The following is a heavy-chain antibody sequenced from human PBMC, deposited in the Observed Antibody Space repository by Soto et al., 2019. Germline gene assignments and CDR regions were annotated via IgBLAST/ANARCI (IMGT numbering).Heavy chain of an antibody. J-gene: IGHJ5*02. V-gene: IGHV4-34*01. CDR2: INHSGST. Sequence: SETLCLTCAVYGGSFSGYYWSWVRQPPGKGLEWIGEINHSGSTNYNPSLKSRVTISVDTSKNQFSLKQSTVPAADTAVYYCAIGPCYGYVWGSYRRNWFDPWGQGTLVTVSS. D-gene: IGHD3-16*01. CDR1: GGSFSGYY. CDR3: AIGPCYGYVWGSYRRNWFDP.